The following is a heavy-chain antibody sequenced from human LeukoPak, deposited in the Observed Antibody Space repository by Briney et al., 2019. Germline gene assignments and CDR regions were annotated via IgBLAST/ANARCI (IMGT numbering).Heavy chain of an antibody. CDR1: GGTFSSYA. J-gene: IGHJ6*02. Sequence: GASVKVSCKASGGTFSSYAISWVRQAPGQGLEWMGRIIPIFGIANYAQKFQGRVTITADKSTSTAYMELSSLRPEDTAVYYCARAGSVPEYSSSPSSIYYYGMDVWGQGTTVTVSS. CDR2: IIPIFGIA. D-gene: IGHD6-6*01. V-gene: IGHV1-69*04. CDR3: ARAGSVPEYSSSPSSIYYYGMDV.